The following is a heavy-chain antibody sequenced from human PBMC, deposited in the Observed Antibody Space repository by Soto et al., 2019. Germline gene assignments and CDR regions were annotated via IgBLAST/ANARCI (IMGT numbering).Heavy chain of an antibody. J-gene: IGHJ6*02. CDR1: GGTFSSYA. CDR3: ARDRRTGQGQAGSMEV. V-gene: IGHV1-69*12. CDR2: IIPIFGTA. Sequence: QVQLVQSGAEVKKPGSSVKVSCKASGGTFSSYAISWVRQAPGQGLEWMGGIIPIFGTANYAQKFQGRVTITEVESTRTAYMELSSLRSEDTAVYYCARDRRTGQGQAGSMEVWGQGTTVTVSS.